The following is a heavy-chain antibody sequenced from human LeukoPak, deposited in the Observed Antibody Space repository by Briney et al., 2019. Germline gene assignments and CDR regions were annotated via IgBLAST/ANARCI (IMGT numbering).Heavy chain of an antibody. D-gene: IGHD1-26*01. CDR2: ISSTSTI. V-gene: IGHV3-48*02. CDR1: GFTFSTYS. CDR3: ARDPPYSGAWPTYHSLDY. Sequence: GGSLRLSCATSGFTFSTYSMNWVRQAPGKGLEWVSYISSTSTIYYADSVKGRFTISRDKAMNSLYLQMNSLRDEDTAVYYCARDPPYSGAWPTYHSLDYWGQGTLVTVSS. J-gene: IGHJ4*02.